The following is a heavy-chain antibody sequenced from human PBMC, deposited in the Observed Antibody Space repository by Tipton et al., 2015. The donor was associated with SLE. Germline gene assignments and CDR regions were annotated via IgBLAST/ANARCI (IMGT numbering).Heavy chain of an antibody. Sequence: QLVQSGPEVKKPGASVKVSCEASGYSFTTYDINWVRQAAGQGLEWMGWVNPISGNSGHAQQFQGRVTMSMNTSLTTAYMELRSLTSEDTAVYYCARDGSLLWFRELDAFDIWGQGTMVSVYS. D-gene: IGHD3-10*01. J-gene: IGHJ3*02. CDR3: ARDGSLLWFRELDAFDI. CDR1: GYSFTTYD. V-gene: IGHV1-8*01. CDR2: VNPISGNS.